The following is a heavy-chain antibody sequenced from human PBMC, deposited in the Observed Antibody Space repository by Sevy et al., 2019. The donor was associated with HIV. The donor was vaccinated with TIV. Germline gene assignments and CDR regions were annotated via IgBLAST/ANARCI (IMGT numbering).Heavy chain of an antibody. CDR1: GFTFSNYI. J-gene: IGHJ3*02. D-gene: IGHD5-18*01. CDR2: ISNSGTYI. CDR3: ARYEEDTTLVNAFDI. V-gene: IGHV3-21*01. Sequence: GESLKISCAASGFTFSNYIINWVRQAPGKGLEWVSSISNSGTYIYYADSVKGRFTISRDNAKNSLYLQMNSLIAEDTAVYYCARYEEDTTLVNAFDIWGQGTMVTVSS.